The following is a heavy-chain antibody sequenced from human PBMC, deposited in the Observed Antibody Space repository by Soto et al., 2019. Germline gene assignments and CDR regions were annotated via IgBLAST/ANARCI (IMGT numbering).Heavy chain of an antibody. J-gene: IGHJ5*02. CDR1: GVTFSSYA. CDR3: AREGIVYCSGGSWSWFDL. V-gene: IGHV1-69*13. CDR2: IIPIFGTA. D-gene: IGHD2-15*01. Sequence: SVKVSCKVSGVTFSSYAISWVRQAPGQGLEWMGGIIPIFGTANYAQKFQGRVTITADESTSTAYMELSSLRSEDTAVYYCAREGIVYCSGGSWSWFDLSGKGTL.